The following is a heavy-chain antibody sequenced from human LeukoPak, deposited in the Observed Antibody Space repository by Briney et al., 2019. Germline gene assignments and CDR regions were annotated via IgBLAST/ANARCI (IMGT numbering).Heavy chain of an antibody. Sequence: ASVRVSCKPSGYTFTSYDINWVRQATGQGHEWVGWMNPNSGNTGYAQKFQGRVTLTRNNSISTAYMELSSLRSEDTAVYYCATDSNNAFDYWGQGTLVTVSS. CDR1: GYTFTSYD. D-gene: IGHD4-11*01. CDR2: MNPNSGNT. J-gene: IGHJ4*02. V-gene: IGHV1-8*03. CDR3: ATDSNNAFDY.